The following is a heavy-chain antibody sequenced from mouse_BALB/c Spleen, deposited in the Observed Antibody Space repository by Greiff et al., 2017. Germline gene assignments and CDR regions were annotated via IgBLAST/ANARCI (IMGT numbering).Heavy chain of an antibody. V-gene: IGHV2-9*02. CDR1: GFSLTSYG. Sequence: VKLVESGPGLVAPSQSLSITCTVSGFSLTSYGVHWVRQPPGKGLEWLGVIWAGGSTNYNSTLMSRLSIIEDNSKSQVFLKMNSLQTDDTAMYYCARDHYYDRSEFAYWGQGTLVTVSA. J-gene: IGHJ3*01. CDR3: ARDHYYDRSEFAY. CDR2: IWAGGST. D-gene: IGHD1-1*01.